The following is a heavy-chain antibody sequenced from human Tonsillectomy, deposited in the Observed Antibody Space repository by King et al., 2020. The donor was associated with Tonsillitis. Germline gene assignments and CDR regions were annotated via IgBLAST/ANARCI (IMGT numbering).Heavy chain of an antibody. Sequence: VQLVESGGGLVQPGRSQRLSCAASGFTFDDYAIHWVRQAPGKGLEWVSGINWNSGSRGYADSVRGRFTISRDNGKTSLYLQMNSLRPEDTALYYCAKDIEETLLGVFDIWGRGTMVTVSS. D-gene: IGHD3-16*01. CDR1: GFTFDDYA. CDR2: INWNSGSR. CDR3: AKDIEETLLGVFDI. V-gene: IGHV3-9*01. J-gene: IGHJ3*02.